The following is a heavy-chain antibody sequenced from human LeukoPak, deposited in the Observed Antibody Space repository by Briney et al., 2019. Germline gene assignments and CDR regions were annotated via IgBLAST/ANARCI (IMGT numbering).Heavy chain of an antibody. CDR1: GFTFSSYW. Sequence: GGSLRLSCAASGFTFSSYWMSWVRQAPGKGLEWVANIKQGGSEKYYVDSVKGRFTISRDNAKNSLYLQMNSLRAEDTAVYYCAKGPMSNYYDSSGYLDYYYYYGMDVWGQGTTVTVSS. D-gene: IGHD3-22*01. V-gene: IGHV3-7*01. CDR3: AKGPMSNYYDSSGYLDYYYYYGMDV. J-gene: IGHJ6*02. CDR2: IKQGGSEK.